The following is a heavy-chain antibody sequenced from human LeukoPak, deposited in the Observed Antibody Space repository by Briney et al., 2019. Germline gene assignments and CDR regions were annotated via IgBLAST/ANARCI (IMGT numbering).Heavy chain of an antibody. J-gene: IGHJ4*02. D-gene: IGHD3-3*01. CDR3: ARHTRFLGNDY. V-gene: IGHV5-51*01. Sequence: GESLKISCKSSGYSFTSYWIGWVRQKPGKGLEWMGIISPGDSNPRYSPPFQGQVTISADKSITTAYLQWSSLKATDTAIYYCARHTRFLGNDYWGQGTLVTVSS. CDR2: ISPGDSNP. CDR1: GYSFTSYW.